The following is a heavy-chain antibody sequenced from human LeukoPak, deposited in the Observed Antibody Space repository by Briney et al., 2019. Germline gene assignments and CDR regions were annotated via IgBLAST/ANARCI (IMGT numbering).Heavy chain of an antibody. Sequence: ASVKVSCKASGGTSSSYAISWVRQAPGQGLEWMGGIIPIFGTANYAQKFQGRVTITADESTSTAYMELSSLRSEDTAVYYCATTRRVGATRSDYWGQGTLVTVSS. CDR2: IIPIFGTA. J-gene: IGHJ4*02. CDR3: ATTRRVGATRSDY. CDR1: GGTSSSYA. D-gene: IGHD1-26*01. V-gene: IGHV1-69*13.